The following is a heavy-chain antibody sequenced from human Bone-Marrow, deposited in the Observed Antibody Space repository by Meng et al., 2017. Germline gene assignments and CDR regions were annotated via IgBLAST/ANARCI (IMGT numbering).Heavy chain of an antibody. CDR1: GGPISSSNW. CDR2: IYHSGST. Sequence: GRVQEAGPGMVKPSGTLSLTCAVSGGPISSSNWWSWVRQPPGKGLEWIGEIYHSGSTNYNPSLKSRVTISVDKSKNQFSLKLSSVTAADTAVYYCARDLVRTAMVGVFDYWGQGTLVTVSS. J-gene: IGHJ4*02. V-gene: IGHV4-4*02. D-gene: IGHD5-18*01. CDR3: ARDLVRTAMVGVFDY.